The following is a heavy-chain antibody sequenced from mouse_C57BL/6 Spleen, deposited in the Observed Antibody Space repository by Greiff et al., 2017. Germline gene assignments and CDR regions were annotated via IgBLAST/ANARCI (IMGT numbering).Heavy chain of an antibody. Sequence: EVKLVESGGGLVKPGGSLKLSCAASGFTFSDYGMHWVRQAPEKGLEWVAYISSGSSTIYYADTVKGRFTISRDNAKNTLFLQMTSLRSEDTAMYYCARTSWEDYAMGYWGQGTSVTVSS. J-gene: IGHJ4*01. CDR1: GFTFSDYG. CDR2: ISSGSSTI. CDR3: ARTSWEDYAMGY. D-gene: IGHD4-1*01. V-gene: IGHV5-17*01.